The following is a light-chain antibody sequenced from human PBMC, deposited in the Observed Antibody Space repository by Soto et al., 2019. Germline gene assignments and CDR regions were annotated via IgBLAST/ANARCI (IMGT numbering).Light chain of an antibody. J-gene: IGKJ2*01. CDR3: QQYNDWPPKYT. CDR2: DAS. V-gene: IGKV3-15*01. CDR1: QSVSSY. Sequence: EIVMTQSPATLSVSPGERATLSCRASQSVSSYLAWYQQKPGQAPRLLIYDASTRATGIPARFSGSGSGTEFTLTISSLQSEDSAVYFCQQYNDWPPKYTFGQGTKLEIK.